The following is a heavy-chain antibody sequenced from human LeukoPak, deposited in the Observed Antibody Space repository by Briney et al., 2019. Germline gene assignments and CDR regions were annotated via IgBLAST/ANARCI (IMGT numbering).Heavy chain of an antibody. CDR3: ARGPWGYYDSSGYYGTKYFQH. D-gene: IGHD3-22*01. J-gene: IGHJ1*01. CDR2: INHSGST. V-gene: IGHV4-34*01. Sequence: PSETLSLTCAVYGGSFSGYYWSWLRQPPGKGLEWLGEINHSGSTNYNPSLKSRATISVDTSKNQFSLKLSSVTAADTAVYYCARGPWGYYDSSGYYGTKYFQHWGQGTLVTVSS. CDR1: GGSFSGYY.